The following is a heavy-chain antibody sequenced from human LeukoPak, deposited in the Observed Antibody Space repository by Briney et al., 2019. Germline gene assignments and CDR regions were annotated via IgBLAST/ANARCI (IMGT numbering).Heavy chain of an antibody. CDR3: VRRDITSRYVVWFDP. D-gene: IGHD2-2*01. CDR1: GYSFTSYW. Sequence: GESLKISCKGSGYSFTSYWIGWVRQMPGKGLEWMGIIYPGDSDTRYSPSFQDQVTISADKSISTAYLQWSSLKASDTAIYYCVRRDITSRYVVWFDPWGQGTPVTVSS. J-gene: IGHJ5*02. CDR2: IYPGDSDT. V-gene: IGHV5-51*01.